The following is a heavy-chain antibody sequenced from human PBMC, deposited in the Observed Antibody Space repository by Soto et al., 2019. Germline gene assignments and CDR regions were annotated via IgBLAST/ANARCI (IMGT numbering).Heavy chain of an antibody. V-gene: IGHV3-9*01. CDR2: ISWNSGSI. CDR1: GFTFDDYA. Sequence: GGSLRLSCAASGFTFDDYAMHWVRQAPGKGLEWVSGISWNSGSIGYADSVKGRFTISRDNAKNSLYLQMNSLRAEDTALYYCAKDSRYQLAAAGSSYMDVWGKGTTVTVSS. D-gene: IGHD6-13*01. J-gene: IGHJ6*03. CDR3: AKDSRYQLAAAGSSYMDV.